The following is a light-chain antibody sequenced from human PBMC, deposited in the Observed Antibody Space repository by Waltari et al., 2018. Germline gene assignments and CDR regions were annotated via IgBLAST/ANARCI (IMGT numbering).Light chain of an antibody. J-gene: IGKJ3*01. CDR1: QSVNNY. V-gene: IGKV3-11*01. CDR3: QQRSNWPRFT. Sequence: VLTQSPAPLSLSPGAKATLSCRASQSVNNYLAWYQEKPGQAPRLLIYDASNRATGIPCRFSGSGSGTDFTLTISSLEPEDFAVYYCQQRSNWPRFTFGPGTRVDIK. CDR2: DAS.